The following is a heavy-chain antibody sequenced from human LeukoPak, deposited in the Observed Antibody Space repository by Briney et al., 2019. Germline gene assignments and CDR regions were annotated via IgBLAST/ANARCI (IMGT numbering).Heavy chain of an antibody. D-gene: IGHD4-11*01. CDR2: IIPILGIA. J-gene: IGHJ4*02. Sequence: ASVKVSCKASGGTFSSYAISWVRLAPGQGLEWMGRIIPILGIANYAQKFQGRVTITADKSTSTAYMELSSLRSEDTAVYYCARRYSNGAFDYWGQGTLVTVSS. V-gene: IGHV1-69*04. CDR3: ARRYSNGAFDY. CDR1: GGTFSSYA.